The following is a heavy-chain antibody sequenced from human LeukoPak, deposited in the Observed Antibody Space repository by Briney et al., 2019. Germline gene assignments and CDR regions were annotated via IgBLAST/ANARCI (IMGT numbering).Heavy chain of an antibody. CDR2: ISDSGGST. CDR3: AKDAGDSYH. V-gene: IGHV3-23*01. J-gene: IGHJ5*02. Sequence: GGSLRLSXAASGLTFSSYAMTWVRQAPGKGLEWVSTISDSGGSTYYADSIKGRFTISRDNSKNTLYLQMNSLRVEDTAVYYCAKDAGDSYHWGRGTLVTVSS. CDR1: GLTFSSYA.